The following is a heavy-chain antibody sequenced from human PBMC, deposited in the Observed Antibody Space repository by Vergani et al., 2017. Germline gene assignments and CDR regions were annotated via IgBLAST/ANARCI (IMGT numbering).Heavy chain of an antibody. D-gene: IGHD3-16*01. CDR2: ISGSGGST. CDR1: VFTFSTFA. V-gene: IGHV3-23*01. Sequence: EVQLLESGGGLVQPGGSLTLSCAASVFTFSTFAICWVRQAPGKGLEWVSAISGSGGSTYYADSVKGRFTIARDNSKTTLYLQMNSLRAEYTAVYYCAKDLHGGDGNWYFDLWGGGTLVTVSS. CDR3: AKDLHGGDGNWYFDL. J-gene: IGHJ2*01.